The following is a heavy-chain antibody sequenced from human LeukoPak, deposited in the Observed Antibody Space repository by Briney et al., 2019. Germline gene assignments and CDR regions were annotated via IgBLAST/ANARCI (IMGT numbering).Heavy chain of an antibody. Sequence: GGSLRLSCAASGFTFNTYGMHWVRQAPGKGLEWVAFIRDDTSSRYYTDSVKGRFTISRDDSKNTLYLQMNSLRTEDTGVYYCAREDTAMMFGAFDIWGQGTMVTVSS. D-gene: IGHD5-18*01. CDR2: IRDDTSSR. V-gene: IGHV3-30*02. CDR1: GFTFNTYG. J-gene: IGHJ3*02. CDR3: AREDTAMMFGAFDI.